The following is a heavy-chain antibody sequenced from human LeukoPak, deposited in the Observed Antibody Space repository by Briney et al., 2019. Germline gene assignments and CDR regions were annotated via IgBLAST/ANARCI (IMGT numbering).Heavy chain of an antibody. Sequence: AGESLKISWMGIGYSFTSLWIGGVRQMPGKGLEWMGIIYVGDSDTRYSPSFQGQVTISADESISTAYLQWSSLKASDTAMYYWARRRPEYNVNAVGFFEIWGQGTMVTVSS. D-gene: IGHD1-14*01. J-gene: IGHJ3*02. CDR2: IYVGDSDT. V-gene: IGHV5-51*01. CDR1: GYSFTSLW. CDR3: ARRRPEYNVNAVGFFEI.